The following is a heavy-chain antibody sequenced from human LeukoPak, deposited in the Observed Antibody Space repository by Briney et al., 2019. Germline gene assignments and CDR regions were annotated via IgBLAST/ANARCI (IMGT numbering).Heavy chain of an antibody. CDR2: ISGSGGST. V-gene: IGHV3-23*01. CDR1: GFTFSSYA. D-gene: IGHD3-22*01. J-gene: IGHJ4*02. CDR3: AKDMCYYDSSGYCPFDY. Sequence: GGSLRLSCAASGFTFSSYAMSWVRQAPGKGLEWVSAISGSGGSTYYADSVKGRFTISRDNSKNTLYLQMNSLRAEDTAVYYCAKDMCYYDSSGYCPFDYWGQGTLVAVSS.